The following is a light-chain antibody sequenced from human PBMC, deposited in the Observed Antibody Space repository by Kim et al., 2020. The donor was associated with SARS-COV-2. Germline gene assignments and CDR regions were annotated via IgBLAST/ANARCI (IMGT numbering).Light chain of an antibody. J-gene: IGKJ4*01. CDR3: QQYNNWPLT. Sequence: EVVMTQSPATLSVSPGERATLSCRASHSLSSSLAWYQQKPGQAPRLLIYGASTRATGIPARFSGSESGTEFTLTISSLQSEDFAVYYCQQYNNWPLTFGGGTRVEIK. CDR2: GAS. V-gene: IGKV3-15*01. CDR1: HSLSSS.